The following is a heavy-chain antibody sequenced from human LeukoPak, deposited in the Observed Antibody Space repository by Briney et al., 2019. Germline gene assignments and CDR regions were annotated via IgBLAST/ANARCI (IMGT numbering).Heavy chain of an antibody. CDR1: GYAIISGGFS. CDR2: IYDRGPA. CDR3: ARSRQASGLFSS. D-gene: IGHD3-10*01. J-gene: IGHJ5*02. V-gene: IGHV4-30-2*01. Sequence: SQTXXLTCTVSGYAIISGGFSWNWXRQPPGXXXXWIGCIYDRGPAHYNPSLKSRFTISVYRPKNQFFLNVTSLTAADTAVYYCARSRQASGLFSSWGQGTLVVVSS.